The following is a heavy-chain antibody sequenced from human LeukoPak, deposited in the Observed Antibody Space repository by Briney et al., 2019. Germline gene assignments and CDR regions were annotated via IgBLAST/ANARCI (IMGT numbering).Heavy chain of an antibody. CDR3: ARGPLSGIAAT. D-gene: IGHD6-13*01. V-gene: IGHV4-38-2*01. J-gene: IGHJ4*02. Sequence: SETLSLTCAVSGYSISSGYYWGWIRQPPGKGLEWIGSIYHSGSTYYNPSLKSRVTISVDTSKNQFSLKLSSVTAADTAVYYCARGPLSGIAATWGQGTLVTVSS. CDR1: GYSISSGYY. CDR2: IYHSGST.